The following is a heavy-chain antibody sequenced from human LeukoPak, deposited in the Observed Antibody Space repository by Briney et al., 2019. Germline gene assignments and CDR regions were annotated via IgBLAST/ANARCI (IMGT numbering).Heavy chain of an antibody. Sequence: GGTLRPSCAASGFIFYDFAMHWVRQVPGKGLEWVAVISWNSDNIDYADSVKGRFTISRNNDMNYRYLEMESLRVDDMALYYCVKSGGYYYMDAWGEGTMVIVAS. CDR2: ISWNSDNI. V-gene: IGHV3-9*03. J-gene: IGHJ6*03. D-gene: IGHD2-15*01. CDR1: GFIFYDFA. CDR3: VKSGGYYYMDA.